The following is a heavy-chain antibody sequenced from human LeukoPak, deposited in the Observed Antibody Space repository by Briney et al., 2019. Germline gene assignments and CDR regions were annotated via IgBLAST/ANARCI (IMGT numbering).Heavy chain of an antibody. D-gene: IGHD3-16*02. Sequence: GGSLRLSCAASGFTLSSYSMNWVRQAPGKGLEWVSYISSSSSTIYYADSVKGRFTISRDNAKNSLHLQMNSLRDEDTAVYYCERLAPMITFGGVISKGYYFDYWGQGTLVTVSS. CDR3: ERLAPMITFGGVISKGYYFDY. V-gene: IGHV3-48*02. CDR1: GFTLSSYS. J-gene: IGHJ4*02. CDR2: ISSSSSTI.